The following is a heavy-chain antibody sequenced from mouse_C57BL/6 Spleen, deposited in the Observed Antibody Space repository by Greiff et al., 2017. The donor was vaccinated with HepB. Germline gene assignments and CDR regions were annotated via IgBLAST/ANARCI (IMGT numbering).Heavy chain of an antibody. J-gene: IGHJ4*01. D-gene: IGHD1-1*01. CDR1: GFSLTSYG. CDR3: ARQGITTVVTEDYYAMDY. Sequence: VQLVESGPGLVQPSQSLSITCTVSGFSLTSYGVHWVRQSPGKGLEWLGVIWSGGSTDYNAAFISRLSISKDNSKSQVFFKMNSLQADDTAIYYCARQGITTVVTEDYYAMDYWGQGTSVTVSS. V-gene: IGHV2-2*01. CDR2: IWSGGST.